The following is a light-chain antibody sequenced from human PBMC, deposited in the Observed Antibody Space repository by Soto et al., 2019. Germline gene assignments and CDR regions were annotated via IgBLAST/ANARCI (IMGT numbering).Light chain of an antibody. J-gene: IGLJ2*01. V-gene: IGLV1-44*01. Sequence: QPVLTQPPSASGTPGQRVTISCSGSSSNIGSNAVIWYQQLPGTAPKLLIYSNNQRPSGVPDRFSGSKSGTSASLAISGLQSEDEADYYCAAWDDSLNAVVFGGGTKLTVL. CDR1: SSNIGSNA. CDR3: AAWDDSLNAVV. CDR2: SNN.